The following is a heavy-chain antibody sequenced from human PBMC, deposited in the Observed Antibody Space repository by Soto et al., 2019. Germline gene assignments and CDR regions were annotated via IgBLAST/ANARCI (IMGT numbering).Heavy chain of an antibody. Sequence: QVQLQESGPGLVKPSGTLSLTCTVTSGSISSNNWWSWVRQSPVKGLEWLGEIYYGGSTNYNPSVMNRLSISIDTCRHQFSLRLTSVTAADTAVYYCAKESGSSTGRGPFDTWGQGTLVTVSS. D-gene: IGHD3-10*01. V-gene: IGHV4-4*02. CDR3: AKESGSSTGRGPFDT. J-gene: IGHJ3*02. CDR1: SGSISSNNW. CDR2: IYYGGST.